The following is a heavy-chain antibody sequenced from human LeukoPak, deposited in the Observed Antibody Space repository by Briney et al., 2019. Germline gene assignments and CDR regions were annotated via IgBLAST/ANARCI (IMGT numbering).Heavy chain of an antibody. CDR1: GFTFINAW. Sequence: GGSLRLSCAASGFTFINAWMAWVRQAPGKGLEWVSSITSSSSHTFYADSVKGRFTISRDNAKNSLYLQMNSLRAEDTAVYYCARGDPENYYYYYMDVWGKGTTVTVSS. CDR3: ARGDPENYYYYYMDV. D-gene: IGHD2-21*02. V-gene: IGHV3-21*01. CDR2: ITSSSSHT. J-gene: IGHJ6*03.